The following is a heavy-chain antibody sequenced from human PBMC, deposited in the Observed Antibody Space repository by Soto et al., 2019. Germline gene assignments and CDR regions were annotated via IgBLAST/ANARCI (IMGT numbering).Heavy chain of an antibody. Sequence: WASVKVSCKASGYSFTDYNIHWVRQAPGQGPEWLGRINPKSGGTSTAQKFQGWVTMTTDTSISTASMELTSLTSDDTAIYYCALRVSTECSNGVCAYYCSHERDVWGQGTTVTVSS. CDR1: GYSFTDYN. J-gene: IGHJ6*02. D-gene: IGHD2-8*01. CDR3: ALRVSTECSNGVCAYYCSHERDV. V-gene: IGHV1-2*04. CDR2: INPKSGGT.